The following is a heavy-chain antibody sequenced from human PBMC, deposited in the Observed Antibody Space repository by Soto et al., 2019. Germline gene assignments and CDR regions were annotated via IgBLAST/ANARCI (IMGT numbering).Heavy chain of an antibody. V-gene: IGHV3-23*01. CDR3: AKDKPGTTSFDY. D-gene: IGHD1-1*01. Sequence: EVQLLESGGGLVQPGGSLRLSCAASGFTISSYAMSWVRQAPGKGLEWVSAISDRGDTTHYADSVKGRFTISRDTSNNTLYLQMNTLTAEDTAVYYCAKDKPGTTSFDYWGRETPVTVSS. J-gene: IGHJ4*02. CDR1: GFTISSYA. CDR2: ISDRGDTT.